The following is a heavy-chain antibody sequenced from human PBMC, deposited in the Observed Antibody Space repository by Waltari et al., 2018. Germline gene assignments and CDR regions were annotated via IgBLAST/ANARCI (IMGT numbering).Heavy chain of an antibody. D-gene: IGHD3-3*01. CDR2: ISYDGSNK. Sequence: QVQLVESGGGVVQPGRSLRLSCAASGFTFSSYAMHWVRQAPGKGLEGVAVISYDGSNKYYADSVKGRFTISRDNSKNTLYLQMNSLRAEDTAVYYCARSEWLEYYYGMDVWGQGTTVTVSS. CDR1: GFTFSSYA. V-gene: IGHV3-30*01. CDR3: ARSEWLEYYYGMDV. J-gene: IGHJ6*02.